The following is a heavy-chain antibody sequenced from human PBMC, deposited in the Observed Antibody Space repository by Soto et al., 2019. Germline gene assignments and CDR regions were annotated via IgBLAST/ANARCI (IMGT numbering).Heavy chain of an antibody. CDR1: GFSLSTSGVG. Sequence: SGPTLVNPTQTLTLTCTFSGFSLSTSGVGVGWIRQPPGKALEWLALIYWNDDKRYSPSLKSRLTITKDTSKNQVVLTMTNMEPVDTATYYCVYSAGRYYYEEPTDDAFDIWGQGTMVTVSS. CDR3: VYSAGRYYYEEPTDDAFDI. V-gene: IGHV2-5*01. CDR2: IYWNDDK. J-gene: IGHJ3*02. D-gene: IGHD3-22*01.